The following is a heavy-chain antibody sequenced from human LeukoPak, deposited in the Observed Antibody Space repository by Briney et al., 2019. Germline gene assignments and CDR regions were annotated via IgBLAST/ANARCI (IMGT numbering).Heavy chain of an antibody. CDR3: ARQIAAAGTRHIDY. Sequence: SETLSLICTVSGGSLSSSKYYWGWIRQPPGKGLEWIGYIYYSGSTNYNPSLKSRVTISVDTSRNQFSLKLSSVTAADTAVYYCARQIAAAGTRHIDYWGQGTLVTVSS. D-gene: IGHD6-13*01. CDR2: IYYSGST. V-gene: IGHV4-61*05. J-gene: IGHJ4*02. CDR1: GGSLSSSKYY.